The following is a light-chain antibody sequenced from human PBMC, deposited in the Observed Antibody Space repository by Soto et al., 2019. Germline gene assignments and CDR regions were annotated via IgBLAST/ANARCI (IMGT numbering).Light chain of an antibody. CDR1: QTISSW. CDR3: QQTYSTPLT. CDR2: KAS. V-gene: IGKV1-5*03. Sequence: DIQMTQSPSTLSGSVGDRVTITCRASQTISSWLAWYQQKPGKAPKLLIYKASTLKSGVPPRFGGSGSGTDFTLSINSLQPEDFATYYCQQTYSTPLTFGGGTKVDI. J-gene: IGKJ4*01.